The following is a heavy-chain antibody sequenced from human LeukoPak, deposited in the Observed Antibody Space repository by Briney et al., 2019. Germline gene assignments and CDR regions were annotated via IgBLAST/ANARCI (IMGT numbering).Heavy chain of an antibody. CDR3: ARGRYCMDY. CDR1: GFTFSTYT. CDR2: ISSDGNNK. J-gene: IGHJ4*02. V-gene: IGHV3-30-3*01. D-gene: IGHD1-26*01. Sequence: GGSLGLSCAVSGFTFSTYTMHWVRQAPGKGLEWVALISSDGNNKDYADSVKGRFTISRDNSKNTLYLQMNSLRGEDTALYFCARGRYCMDYWGQGTLVTVSS.